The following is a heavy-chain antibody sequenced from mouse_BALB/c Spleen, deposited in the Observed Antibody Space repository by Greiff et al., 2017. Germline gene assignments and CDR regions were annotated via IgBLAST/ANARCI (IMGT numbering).Heavy chain of an antibody. J-gene: IGHJ4*01. CDR3: AREGYYAMDY. V-gene: IGHV1S81*02. CDR2: INPSNGRT. CDR1: GYTFTSYW. Sequence: QVQLQQPGAELVKPGASVKLSCKASGYTFTSYWMHWVKQRPGQGLEWIGEINPSNGRTNYNEKFKSKATLTVDKSSSTAYMQLSSLTSEDSAVYYCAREGYYAMDYWGQGTSVTVSS.